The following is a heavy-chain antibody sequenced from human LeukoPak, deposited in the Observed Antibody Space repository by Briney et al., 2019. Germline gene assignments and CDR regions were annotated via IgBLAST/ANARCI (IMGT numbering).Heavy chain of an antibody. V-gene: IGHV5-10-1*01. D-gene: IGHD2-2*01. J-gene: IGHJ4*02. CDR2: IDPSDSYT. CDR3: ARRQGCSSTSCPPDY. Sequence: NTGESLKISCKGSGYSFTSYWISWVRQMPGKGLEWMGRIDPSDSYTNYSPSFQGHVTISADKSISTAYLQWSSLKASDTAMYYCARRQGCSSTSCPPDYWGQGTLVTVSP. CDR1: GYSFTSYW.